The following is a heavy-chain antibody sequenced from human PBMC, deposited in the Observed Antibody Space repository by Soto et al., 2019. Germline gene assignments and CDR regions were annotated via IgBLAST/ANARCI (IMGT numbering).Heavy chain of an antibody. CDR1: GFSFSSYT. J-gene: IGHJ5*01. CDR2: ITNRGTHT. Sequence: EVQLVESGGGLVKPGESLRLSCAASGFSFSSYTMNWVRQAPGKGLQWVSSITNRGTHTYSADSVKGRFTISRDNDKKPWNLQINNLRAEYTAIYFCARAHEVAWFESWGLGILVTVTS. D-gene: IGHD2-15*01. V-gene: IGHV3-21*01. CDR3: ARAHEVAWFES.